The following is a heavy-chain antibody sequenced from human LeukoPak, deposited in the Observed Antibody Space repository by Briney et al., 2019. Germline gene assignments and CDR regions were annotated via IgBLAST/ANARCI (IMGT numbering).Heavy chain of an antibody. CDR2: IIVGSGAT. CDR3: AADLSNPRMGASYLDS. V-gene: IGHV1-58*01. CDR1: GFTSTNFA. D-gene: IGHD3-16*01. Sequence: ASVKVSCKATGFTSTNFAVQWVRQARGQRLEWIGWIIVGSGATKCAQDFQERVTITRDLSTSTLYMELRSLTSEDTAVYYCAADLSNPRMGASYLDSWGQGTLVTVSS. J-gene: IGHJ4*02.